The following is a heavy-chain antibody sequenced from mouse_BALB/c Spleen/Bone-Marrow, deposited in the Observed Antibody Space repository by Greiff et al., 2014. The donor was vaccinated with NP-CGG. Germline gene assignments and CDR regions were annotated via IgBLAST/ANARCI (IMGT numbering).Heavy chain of an antibody. CDR3: ARSPGEVNY. CDR1: GFNTIYAY. D-gene: IGHD1-3*01. J-gene: IGHJ3*01. CDR2: IYPANGNT. V-gene: IGHV14-3*02. Sequence: EVKLAESGAELVKPGASVKLSCTASGFNTIYAYIHWVQRRPEQGLEWIGRIYPANGNTNYDPKFQGKATITADTSSNTAYLRLNSLTSEDTAVYYCARSPGEVNYWGQGTLVTVSA.